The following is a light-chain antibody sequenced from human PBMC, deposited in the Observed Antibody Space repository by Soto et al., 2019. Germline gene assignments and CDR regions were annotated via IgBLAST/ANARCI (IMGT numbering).Light chain of an antibody. CDR2: GAS. CDR1: QSVSSSY. V-gene: IGKV3-20*01. J-gene: IGKJ5*01. Sequence: EIVMTQSPGTLSLSPGERATLSCRASQSVSSSYLGWYQQKPGQAPRLLIYGASSRATGVPDRFSGSGSGTDFTLTISRLESEDFAVYYCQQCGRSPMTFGHGTRVEIK. CDR3: QQCGRSPMT.